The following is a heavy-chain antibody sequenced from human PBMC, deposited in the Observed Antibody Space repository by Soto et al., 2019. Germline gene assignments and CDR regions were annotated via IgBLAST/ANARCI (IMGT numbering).Heavy chain of an antibody. V-gene: IGHV5-51*01. CDR1: GQNLASHW. D-gene: IGHD1-26*01. J-gene: IGHJ4*02. Sequence: XECLSLSCKCSGQNLASHWSGLVLQKPRKGLEWMGIIFPGDSYTTYSPSFQGQVTVSADQSISTVYLQWSGLKASDTAMYYCATLGGSGSYRDLYFDNWGQGTPVTVSS. CDR2: IFPGDSYT. CDR3: ATLGGSGSYRDLYFDN.